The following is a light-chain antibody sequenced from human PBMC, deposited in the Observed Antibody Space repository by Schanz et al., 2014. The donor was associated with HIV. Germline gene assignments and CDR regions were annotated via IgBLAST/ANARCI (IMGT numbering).Light chain of an antibody. V-gene: IGLV1-44*01. Sequence: QSVLTQPPSASGTPGQRVTISCSGSSSSIKTNTVNWFQQLPGTAPKLLIYINNQRPSGVPVRFSGSESGTSASLAISGLQSEDEGDYYCAPWDDSLKGWVFGGGTKLTVL. J-gene: IGLJ3*02. CDR3: APWDDSLKGWV. CDR1: SSSIKTNT. CDR2: INN.